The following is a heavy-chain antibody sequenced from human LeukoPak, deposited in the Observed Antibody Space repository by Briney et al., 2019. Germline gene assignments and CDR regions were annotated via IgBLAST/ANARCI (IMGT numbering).Heavy chain of an antibody. CDR3: ARVNYYDSTGFLDY. V-gene: IGHV3-23*01. CDR1: GFTFSSYA. Sequence: GGSLRLSCAASGFTFSSYAMSWVRQAPGKGLEWVSAISGSGGSTYYADSVKGRFTISRDNSKNTLYLQMNSLRAEDTAVYYCARVNYYDSTGFLDYWGQGTLVTVSS. J-gene: IGHJ4*02. D-gene: IGHD3-22*01. CDR2: ISGSGGST.